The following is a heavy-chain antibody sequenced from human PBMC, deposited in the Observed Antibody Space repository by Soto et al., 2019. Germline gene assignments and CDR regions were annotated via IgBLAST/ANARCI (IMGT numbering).Heavy chain of an antibody. V-gene: IGHV4-59*02. J-gene: IGHJ4*02. CDR1: GGSVSPDY. Sequence: PSETLSLTCTVSGGSVSPDYWDWIRQPPGKGLEWIGYIYYSGSTNYNPSLKSRGTISIDTSKNQFSLKLSSVTAADTAVYYCARGRKHYGGEFDYWGQGTLVTVSS. D-gene: IGHD4-17*01. CDR2: IYYSGST. CDR3: ARGRKHYGGEFDY.